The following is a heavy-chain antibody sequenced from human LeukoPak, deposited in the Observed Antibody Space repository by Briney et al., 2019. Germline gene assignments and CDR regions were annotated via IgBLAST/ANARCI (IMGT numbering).Heavy chain of an antibody. CDR3: ARSLTIREGDAFDI. Sequence: GASAKVSCKTSGYTFTTYGILWVRQAPGQGLEWMGWISGYNGNTNFARKLQGRVTMTTDTSTSTAYMELRSLRSDDTAVYYCARSLTIREGDAFDIWGQGTMVTVSS. CDR2: ISGYNGNT. CDR1: GYTFTTYG. V-gene: IGHV1-18*01. D-gene: IGHD3-10*01. J-gene: IGHJ3*02.